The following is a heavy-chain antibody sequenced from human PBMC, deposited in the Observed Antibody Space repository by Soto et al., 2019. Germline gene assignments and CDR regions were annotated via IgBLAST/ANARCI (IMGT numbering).Heavy chain of an antibody. CDR3: ATSDNGMDV. Sequence: SETLSLTCAVSGGSISSGGYSWSWIRQPPGKGLEWIGYIYHSGSTYYNPSLKSRVTISVDRSKNQFSLKLSSVTAADTAVYYCATSDNGMDVWGQGTTVTVSS. D-gene: IGHD1-26*01. CDR1: GGSISSGGYS. J-gene: IGHJ6*02. CDR2: IYHSGST. V-gene: IGHV4-30-2*01.